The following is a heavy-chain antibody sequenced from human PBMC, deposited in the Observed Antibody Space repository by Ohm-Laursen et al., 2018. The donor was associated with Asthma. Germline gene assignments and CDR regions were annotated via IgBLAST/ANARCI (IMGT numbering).Heavy chain of an antibody. Sequence: SLRLSCAASGFTFSSYAMLWVRQAPGKGLEWVAVISYDGSNKYYADSVKGRFTISRDNSKNTLYLQMNSLRAEDTAVYYCARDYYDSSGYYWGGVYWGQGTLVTVSS. J-gene: IGHJ4*02. V-gene: IGHV3-30-3*01. CDR1: GFTFSSYA. D-gene: IGHD3-22*01. CDR2: ISYDGSNK. CDR3: ARDYYDSSGYYWGGVY.